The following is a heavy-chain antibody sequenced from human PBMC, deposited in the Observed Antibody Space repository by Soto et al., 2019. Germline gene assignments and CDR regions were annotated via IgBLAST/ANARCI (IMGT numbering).Heavy chain of an antibody. Sequence: SVKVSCKASGGTFSSYAISWVRQAPGQGLEWMGGIIPIFGTANYAQKFQGRVTITADESTSTAYMELSSLRSEDTAVYYCARDGAGIAVAGRYYYYGMDVWGQGTTVTVSS. CDR3: ARDGAGIAVAGRYYYYGMDV. CDR1: GGTFSSYA. V-gene: IGHV1-69*13. J-gene: IGHJ6*02. CDR2: IIPIFGTA. D-gene: IGHD6-19*01.